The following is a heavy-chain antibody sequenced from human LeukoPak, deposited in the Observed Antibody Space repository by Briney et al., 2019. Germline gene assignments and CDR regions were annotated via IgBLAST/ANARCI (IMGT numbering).Heavy chain of an antibody. Sequence: PSQTLSLTCTVSGGSISSGSYYWSWIRQPAGKGLEWIGRIYTSGSTNYNPPLKSRVTISVDTSKNQFSLKLSSVTAADTAVYYCARMYSGSYCDYWGQGTLVTVSS. CDR3: ARMYSGSYCDY. V-gene: IGHV4-61*02. CDR1: GGSISSGSYY. J-gene: IGHJ4*02. D-gene: IGHD1-26*01. CDR2: IYTSGST.